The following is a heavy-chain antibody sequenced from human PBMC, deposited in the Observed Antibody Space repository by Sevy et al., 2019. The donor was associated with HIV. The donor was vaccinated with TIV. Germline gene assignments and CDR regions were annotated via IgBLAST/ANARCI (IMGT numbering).Heavy chain of an antibody. CDR1: GFTFRDYP. Sequence: GGSLRLSCAASGFTFRDYPMNWIRQAPGKGLEWLSYISRASDSIYYGDSVMGRFTVSRDNAKNSLYLQIDRLSDEDTAIYYCAREHTGSFPDFWGQGTLVTVSS. CDR3: AREHTGSFPDF. D-gene: IGHD1-26*01. CDR2: ISRASDSI. V-gene: IGHV3-48*02. J-gene: IGHJ4*02.